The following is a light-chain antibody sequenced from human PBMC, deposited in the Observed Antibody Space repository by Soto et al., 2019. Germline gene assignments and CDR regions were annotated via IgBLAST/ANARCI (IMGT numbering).Light chain of an antibody. CDR2: GTS. J-gene: IGKJ1*01. V-gene: IGKV3-20*01. CDR3: QQYGSSPQT. Sequence: LVLTKCPGTLSLSPGQRATLSCRASQSVDSSYLAWYQQRPGQAPRLLIYGTSSRATGIPDRFSGSGSGTDFTLTISRLEPEDFAVYYCQQYGSSPQTFGQGTKVDI. CDR1: QSVDSSY.